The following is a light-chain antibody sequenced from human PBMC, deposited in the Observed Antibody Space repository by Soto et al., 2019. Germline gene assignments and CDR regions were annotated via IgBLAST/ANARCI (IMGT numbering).Light chain of an antibody. J-gene: IGKJ5*01. CDR1: QSISSY. Sequence: DIQMTQSPSSLSASVGDRVTITCRASQSISSYLNWYQQKPGKAPKLLIYAASSLQSGVQSRFSGRGSGTDFTLTISSLQPEDFATYYCQQSYSTPPITFGQGTRLEIK. CDR3: QQSYSTPPIT. CDR2: AAS. V-gene: IGKV1-39*01.